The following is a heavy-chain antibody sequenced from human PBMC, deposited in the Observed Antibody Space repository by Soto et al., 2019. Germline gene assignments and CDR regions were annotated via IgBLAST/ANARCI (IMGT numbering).Heavy chain of an antibody. Sequence: EVQLVASGGGLVQPARSLSLSCAASGFTFDDYAMHWVRQAPGKGLEWVSGISWNSGRIGYADSVKGRFTISRDNAKNALYLPMNSLRAEDMALYYCLRSISYPYYFDYWGQGTLVNVAS. CDR3: LRSISYPYYFDY. CDR2: ISWNSGRI. D-gene: IGHD2-2*02. V-gene: IGHV3-9*03. J-gene: IGHJ4*02. CDR1: GFTFDDYA.